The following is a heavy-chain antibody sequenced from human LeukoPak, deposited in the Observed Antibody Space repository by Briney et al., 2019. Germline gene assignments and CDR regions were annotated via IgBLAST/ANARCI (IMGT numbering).Heavy chain of an antibody. V-gene: IGHV3-48*04. Sequence: GGSLRLSCAASGFIFSNYNMNWVRQTPGKGLEWLSYISSSSGTIYYADSVKGRFTISRDNAKNTVSLQMNSLRPEDTGVYYCARAPSEIGGYYPEYFRHWGQGTLVTVSS. J-gene: IGHJ1*01. CDR1: GFIFSNYN. CDR3: ARAPSEIGGYYPEYFRH. CDR2: ISSSSGTI. D-gene: IGHD3-22*01.